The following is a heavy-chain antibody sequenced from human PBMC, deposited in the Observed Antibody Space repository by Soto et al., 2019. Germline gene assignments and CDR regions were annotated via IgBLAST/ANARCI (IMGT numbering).Heavy chain of an antibody. CDR1: GYSFTSYW. V-gene: IGHV5-51*01. J-gene: IGHJ4*02. Sequence: GESLKISCKGSGYSFTSYWIGWVRQMPGKGLEWMGIIYPGDSDTRYSPSFQGQVTISADKSISTAYLQWSSLKASDTAMYYCASEGPCGGDCYSWVYWGQGTLVTVSS. D-gene: IGHD2-21*02. CDR2: IYPGDSDT. CDR3: ASEGPCGGDCYSWVY.